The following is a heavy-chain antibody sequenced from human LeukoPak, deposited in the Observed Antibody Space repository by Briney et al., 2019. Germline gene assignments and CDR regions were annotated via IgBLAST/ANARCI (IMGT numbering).Heavy chain of an antibody. CDR2: IRSKANSYAT. D-gene: IGHD6-13*01. Sequence: PGGSLTLSCAASGFTFSGSAVHWVRQASGKGLEWVGRIRSKANSYATAYAASVKGRFTISRDDSENTAYLQMNSLKTEDTPVYYCTLYSRTEKVADGGQEPLVTVSS. CDR1: GFTFSGSA. V-gene: IGHV3-73*01. J-gene: IGHJ4*02. CDR3: TLYSRTEKVAD.